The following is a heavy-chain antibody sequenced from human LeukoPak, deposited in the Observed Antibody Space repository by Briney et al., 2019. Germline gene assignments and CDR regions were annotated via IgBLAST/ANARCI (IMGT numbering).Heavy chain of an antibody. CDR1: GGSISSNY. CDR2: ISYTGST. CDR3: ARCAAYYEILTGYSRNYYMDV. J-gene: IGHJ6*03. V-gene: IGHV4-59*07. Sequence: SDTLSLTCTVSGGSISSNYWSWIRQPLGKGLEWIGYISYTGSTNYNPSLKSRVTISVDTSKNQFSLNLSSVTAADTAVYYCARCAAYYEILTGYSRNYYMDVWGQGTPVTVSS. D-gene: IGHD3-9*01.